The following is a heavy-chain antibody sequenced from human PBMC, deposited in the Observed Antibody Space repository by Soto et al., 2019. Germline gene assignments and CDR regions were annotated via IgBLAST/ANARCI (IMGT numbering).Heavy chain of an antibody. V-gene: IGHV3-30-3*01. CDR2: ISFDGRNR. D-gene: IGHD3-3*01. Sequence: QVQLVESGGGEVQPGRSLRLSCAASGFSFRNYAMHWVRQVPGKGLEWVAVISFDGRNRYYADYVKDRFTISRDNSKNTLYLQMDSLKTDDTSVYYCARDRFGATLFGEFGPWGQGAMGTVSS. J-gene: IGHJ5*02. CDR3: ARDRFGATLFGEFGP. CDR1: GFSFRNYA.